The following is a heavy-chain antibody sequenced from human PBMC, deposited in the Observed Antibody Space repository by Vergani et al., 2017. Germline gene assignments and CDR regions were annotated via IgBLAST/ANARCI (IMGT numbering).Heavy chain of an antibody. CDR1: GGSTSTGSYY. Sequence: QVQLQESGPGLVKPSQTLSLTCTVSGGSTSTGSYYWSWIRQPAAKGLEWIGRIYTSGSTNYNPSLKSRVTISVDTSKNQSSLQLSSVTAADTAVYYCARAGSGSYYYVYFDYWGQGTLVTVSS. CDR2: IYTSGST. CDR3: ARAGSGSYYYVYFDY. D-gene: IGHD3-10*01. V-gene: IGHV4-61*02. J-gene: IGHJ4*02.